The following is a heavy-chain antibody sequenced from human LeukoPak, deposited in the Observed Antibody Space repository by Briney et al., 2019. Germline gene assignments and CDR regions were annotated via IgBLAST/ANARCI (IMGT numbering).Heavy chain of an antibody. D-gene: IGHD3-16*01. Sequence: GGSLRLSCAASGFTFYDSYMSWIRQAPGKGLEWLSYISSSGSTIYYADSVKGRFTISRDNAKNSLYLQMNSLRAEYTAVYYCARAAGGPYGHFDYWGQGTLVRVSS. CDR3: ARAAGGPYGHFDY. J-gene: IGHJ4*02. CDR2: ISSSGSTI. V-gene: IGHV3-11*01. CDR1: GFTFYDSY.